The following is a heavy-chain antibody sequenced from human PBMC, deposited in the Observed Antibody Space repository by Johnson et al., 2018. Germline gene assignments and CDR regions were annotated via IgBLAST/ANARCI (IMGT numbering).Heavy chain of an antibody. J-gene: IGHJ5*02. V-gene: IGHV4-59*12. Sequence: QVRLQESGPGLVKPSETLSLTCTVSGGSISSYYWSWIRQPPGKGLEWIGYSYYSGSTNYNPSLKSRVTISVDTSKNQFSLKLSSVPAADTAVYYGARGPRTYGSGSYRWFDPWGQGTLVTVSS. CDR1: GGSISSYY. CDR3: ARGPRTYGSGSYRWFDP. D-gene: IGHD3-10*01. CDR2: SYYSGST.